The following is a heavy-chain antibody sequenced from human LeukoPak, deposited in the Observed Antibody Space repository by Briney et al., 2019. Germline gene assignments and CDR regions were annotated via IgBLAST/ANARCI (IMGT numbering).Heavy chain of an antibody. J-gene: IGHJ6*03. V-gene: IGHV1-2*02. Sequence: ASVKVSCKASGYTFTGYYMHWVRQAPGQGLEWMGWINPNSGGTNYAQKFQGRVTMTRDTSISTAYMELSRLRSDDTAVYYCARVPDVTWDYYYYMDVWGKGTPVTISS. D-gene: IGHD1-14*01. CDR1: GYTFTGYY. CDR3: ARVPDVTWDYYYYMDV. CDR2: INPNSGGT.